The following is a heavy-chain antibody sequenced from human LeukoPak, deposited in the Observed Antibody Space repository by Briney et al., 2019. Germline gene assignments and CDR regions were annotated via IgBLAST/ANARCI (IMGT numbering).Heavy chain of an antibody. CDR3: ARDVLGNRASYLRHTNGPPFDY. Sequence: GGSLRLSCAASGFTFRSYWLHWIRQAPGKGLVCVSRITSDGSSTSYADSVRGRSTISRRNAKNSLYIQMNRLSSEHAGVFYGARDVLGNRASYLRHTNGPPFDYWGQGTLVTVSS. D-gene: IGHD1-26*01. CDR1: GFTFRSYW. V-gene: IGHV3-74*01. J-gene: IGHJ4*02. CDR2: ITSDGSST.